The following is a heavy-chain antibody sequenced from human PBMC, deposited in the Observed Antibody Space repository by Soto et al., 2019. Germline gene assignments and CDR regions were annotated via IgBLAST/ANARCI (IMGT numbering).Heavy chain of an antibody. CDR1: GDTFISSG. J-gene: IGHJ3*02. D-gene: IGHD2-15*01. Sequence: VQSGAEVKKPGASVKVSCKASGDTFISSGISWVRQAPGQGLEWMGWISGYKGDTNYAQKFQGRVTLTTDTSTSTADMELRSLTPGDTASYYCARIEYCSGGNCYSAFEIWGQGTLVTVSS. CDR3: ARIEYCSGGNCYSAFEI. CDR2: ISGYKGDT. V-gene: IGHV1-18*01.